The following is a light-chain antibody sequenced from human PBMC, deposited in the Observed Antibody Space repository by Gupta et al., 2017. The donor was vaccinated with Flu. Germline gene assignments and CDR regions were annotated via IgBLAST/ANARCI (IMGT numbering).Light chain of an antibody. Sequence: DIVLTQSPGILSLSPGERATLSCRASQCVGSSYLAWYQQKPGQAPSLLIYGASSRATGIPDRFSGSGSGTDFTLTISRLEPDDFAVYYCQKYCTSPLTFGGGTKVEI. CDR1: QCVGSSY. CDR3: QKYCTSPLT. J-gene: IGKJ4*01. V-gene: IGKV3-20*01. CDR2: GAS.